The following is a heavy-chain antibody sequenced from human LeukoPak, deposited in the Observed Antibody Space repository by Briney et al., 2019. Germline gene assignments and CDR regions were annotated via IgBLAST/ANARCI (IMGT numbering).Heavy chain of an antibody. Sequence: PSETLSLTCTVSGGSISSSSYYWGWIRQPPGKGLEWIGSIYYSGSTYYNPSLKSRVTISVDTSKNQFSLKLSSVTAADTAVYYCAREGVVFDPWGQGTLVTVSS. CDR3: AREGVVFDP. CDR1: GGSISSSSYY. D-gene: IGHD2-8*01. V-gene: IGHV4-39*07. J-gene: IGHJ5*02. CDR2: IYYSGST.